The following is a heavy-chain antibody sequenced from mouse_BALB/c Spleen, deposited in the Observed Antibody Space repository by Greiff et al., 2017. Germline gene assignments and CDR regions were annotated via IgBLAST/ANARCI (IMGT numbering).Heavy chain of an antibody. Sequence: DVQLVESGGGLVQPGGSLKLSCAASGFTFSSYTMSWVRQTPEKRLEWVAYISNGGGSTYYPDTVKGRFTISRDNAKNTLYLQMSSLKSEDTAMYYCARREYGNPNYYAMDYWGQGTSVTVSS. CDR1: GFTFSSYT. V-gene: IGHV5-12-2*01. J-gene: IGHJ4*01. CDR2: ISNGGGST. D-gene: IGHD2-10*02. CDR3: ARREYGNPNYYAMDY.